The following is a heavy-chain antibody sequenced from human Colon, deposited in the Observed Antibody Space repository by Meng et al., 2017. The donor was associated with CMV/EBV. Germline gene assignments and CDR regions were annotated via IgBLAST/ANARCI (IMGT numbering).Heavy chain of an antibody. D-gene: IGHD2-21*01. CDR1: GFTFSDYY. J-gene: IGHJ4*02. V-gene: IGHV3-11*01. CDR3: ARSETFCGGGCYSKPDY. Sequence: GESLKISCAASGFTFSDYYMSWIRQAPGKGLEWVSHISGSDSNIYYAGSVRGRFTISRDNAKSLLHLQMNSLRAEDTAMYYCARSETFCGGGCYSKPDYWGQGTLVTVSS. CDR2: ISGSDSNI.